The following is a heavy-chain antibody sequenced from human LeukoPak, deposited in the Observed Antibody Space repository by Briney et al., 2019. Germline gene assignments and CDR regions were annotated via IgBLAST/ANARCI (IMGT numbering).Heavy chain of an antibody. CDR3: ARAPTEGFYYDSVTYKGNDY. Sequence: GGSLRLSCAASGFTFSSYWMSWVRQAPGKGLEWVANIKQDGSEKYYVDSVKGRFTISRDNAKNSVHLQMNSLRAEDTAVYYCARAPTEGFYYDSVTYKGNDYWGQGTLVTVSS. J-gene: IGHJ4*02. CDR1: GFTFSSYW. CDR2: IKQDGSEK. V-gene: IGHV3-7*01. D-gene: IGHD3-10*01.